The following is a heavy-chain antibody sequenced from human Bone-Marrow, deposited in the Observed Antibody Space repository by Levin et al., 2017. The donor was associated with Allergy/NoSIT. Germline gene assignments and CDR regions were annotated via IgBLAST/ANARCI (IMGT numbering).Heavy chain of an antibody. D-gene: IGHD3-10*01. CDR1: GFTFRSYD. CDR2: IGTAADT. CDR3: ARYNYAYNAFDI. J-gene: IGHJ3*02. V-gene: IGHV3-13*01. Sequence: GESLKISCAASGFTFRSYDMHWVRQATGKGLECVSTIGTAADTYYPDSVRGRFTITRDNAKNSLYLQMNGLSAGDTAVYYCARYNYAYNAFDIWCQGTMVTVSS.